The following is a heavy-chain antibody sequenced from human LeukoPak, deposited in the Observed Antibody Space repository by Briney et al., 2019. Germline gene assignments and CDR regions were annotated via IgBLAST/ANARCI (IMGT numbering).Heavy chain of an antibody. V-gene: IGHV4-61*02. Sequence: SETLSLTCTVSGGSISSGSYYWSWIRQPAGKGLEWIGRIYSSGSTNYNPSLKSRVTISVDTSKNQFSLKLSSVTAADTAVYYCARVSPRDTPDYWGQGTLVTVSS. J-gene: IGHJ4*02. CDR2: IYSSGST. CDR1: GGSISSGSYY. CDR3: ARVSPRDTPDY. D-gene: IGHD3-16*02.